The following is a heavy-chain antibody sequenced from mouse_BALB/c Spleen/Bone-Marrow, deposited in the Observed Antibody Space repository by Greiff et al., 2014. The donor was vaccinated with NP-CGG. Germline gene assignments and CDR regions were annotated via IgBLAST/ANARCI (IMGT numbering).Heavy chain of an antibody. CDR3: SRYDGRFDY. Sequence: VQLQESGAELVRSGTSVKVSCKASGYALTDYLLEWLKQRPGQGLEWIGVINPGSGSTNYNEKFKDKATLTAVKSYSTDYMQLSSLTSDDSAVVFCSRYDGRFDYWGQVYILSVSS. J-gene: IGHJ2*01. CDR2: INPGSGST. V-gene: IGHV1-54*01. CDR1: GYALTDYL. D-gene: IGHD2-3*01.